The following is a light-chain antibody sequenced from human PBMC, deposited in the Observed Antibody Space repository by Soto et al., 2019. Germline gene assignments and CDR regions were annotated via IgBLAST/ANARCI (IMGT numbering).Light chain of an antibody. CDR2: GAS. J-gene: IGKJ1*01. Sequence: DIFMTQSPVTLCLSPVGIATLYCRDSQSISSNYLAWYQQKPGQSPRLLIYGASSRATGIPDRFSGRGSGTDFTLTISRLEPEDFAVYFCQQYGTSPRTFGQGTKVDIK. CDR1: QSISSNY. V-gene: IGKV3-20*01. CDR3: QQYGTSPRT.